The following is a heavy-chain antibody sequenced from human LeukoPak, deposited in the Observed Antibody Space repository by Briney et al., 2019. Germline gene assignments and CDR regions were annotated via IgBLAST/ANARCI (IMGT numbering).Heavy chain of an antibody. Sequence: GASVKVSCKASGYTFTSYAMNWVRQAPGQGLEWMGWINTNTGNPTYAQGFTGRFVFSLDTSVSTAYLQISSLKAEDTAVYYCARDSGIAAAVRLRGPNPFDYWGQGTLVTASS. J-gene: IGHJ4*02. V-gene: IGHV7-4-1*02. D-gene: IGHD6-13*01. CDR3: ARDSGIAAAVRLRGPNPFDY. CDR1: GYTFTSYA. CDR2: INTNTGNP.